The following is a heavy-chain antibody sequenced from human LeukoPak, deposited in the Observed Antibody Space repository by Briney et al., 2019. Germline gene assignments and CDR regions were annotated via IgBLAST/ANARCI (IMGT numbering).Heavy chain of an antibody. Sequence: GGSLRLSCAASGFTFSSYAMSWVRQAPGKGLEWVSAISGSGGSTYYVDSVKGRFTISRDNAKNSLYLQMNSLRAEDTAIYYCARGGGNFDSWGQGSLVTVSS. V-gene: IGHV3-23*01. J-gene: IGHJ4*02. CDR1: GFTFSSYA. CDR2: ISGSGGST. D-gene: IGHD2-15*01. CDR3: ARGGGNFDS.